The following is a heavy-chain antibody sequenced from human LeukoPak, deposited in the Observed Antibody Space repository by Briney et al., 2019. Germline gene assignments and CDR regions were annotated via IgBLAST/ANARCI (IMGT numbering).Heavy chain of an antibody. V-gene: IGHV3-7*01. CDR3: TKALDF. CDR1: GFTFRDSW. J-gene: IGHJ4*02. Sequence: GGSLRLSCAASGFTFRDSWMDWVRQAPGKGLEWVANINQDGSETYYVDSAKGRFTISRDNAKNSLYLQMDSLRVGDTAMYYCTKALDFWGQGTLVTVSS. CDR2: INQDGSET.